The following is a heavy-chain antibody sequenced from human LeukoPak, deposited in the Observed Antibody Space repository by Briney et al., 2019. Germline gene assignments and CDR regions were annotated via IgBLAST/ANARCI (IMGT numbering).Heavy chain of an antibody. J-gene: IGHJ5*02. V-gene: IGHV1-2*02. D-gene: IGHD4-17*01. CDR2: INPNSGGT. CDR3: ARRPHYGQWFDP. Sequence: ASVKVSCKASGYTFTGYYMHWVRQAAGQGLEWMGWINPNSGGTNYAQKFQGRVTMTRDTSISTAYMELSRLRSDDTAVYYCARRPHYGQWFDPWGQGTLVTVSS. CDR1: GYTFTGYY.